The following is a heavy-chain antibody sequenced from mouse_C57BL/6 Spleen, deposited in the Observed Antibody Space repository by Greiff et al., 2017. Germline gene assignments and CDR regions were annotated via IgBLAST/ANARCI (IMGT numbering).Heavy chain of an antibody. CDR3: ARVYYGSSYGY. Sequence: EVKLQQSGPELVKPGASVKISCKASGYSFTGYYMHWVKQSSEKSLEWIGEINPSTGGTSYNQKFKGKATLTVDKSSSTAYMQLKSLTSEDSAVYYCARVYYGSSYGYWGQGTTLTVSS. CDR2: INPSTGGT. CDR1: GYSFTGYY. J-gene: IGHJ2*01. D-gene: IGHD1-1*01. V-gene: IGHV1-43*01.